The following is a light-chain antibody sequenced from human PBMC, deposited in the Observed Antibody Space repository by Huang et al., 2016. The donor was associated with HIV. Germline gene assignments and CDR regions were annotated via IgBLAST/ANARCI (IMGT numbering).Light chain of an antibody. J-gene: IGKJ4*01. CDR1: QDIGSY. CDR2: AAS. CDR3: QQGNSFPLT. Sequence: DIQMTQSPSSVSASVGDRVTITCRASQDIGSYLAWYQQKPGKAPKVLIYAASSLESGFPIRFTGSGFGTHFALTIDSLQPEDFATYYCQQGNSFPLTFGGGTKVQI. V-gene: IGKV1-12*01.